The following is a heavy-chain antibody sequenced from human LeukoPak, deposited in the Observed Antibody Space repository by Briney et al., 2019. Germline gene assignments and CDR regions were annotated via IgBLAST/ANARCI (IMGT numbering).Heavy chain of an antibody. CDR3: AKILQLVNYCYYGMDV. V-gene: IGHV3-23*01. CDR1: GFTFSSYA. Sequence: GGSLRLSCAASGFTFSSYAMSWVRQAPGKGLEWVSAISGSGGSTYYADSVKGRFTISRDNSKNTLYLQMNSLRAEDTAVYYCAKILQLVNYCYYGMDVWGQGTTVTVSS. J-gene: IGHJ6*02. CDR2: ISGSGGST. D-gene: IGHD6-13*01.